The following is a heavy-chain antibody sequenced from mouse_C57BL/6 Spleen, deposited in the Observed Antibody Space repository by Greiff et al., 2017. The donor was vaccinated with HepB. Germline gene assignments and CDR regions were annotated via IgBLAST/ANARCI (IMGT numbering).Heavy chain of an antibody. Sequence: VKLQESGAELVRPGASVTLSCKASGYTFTDYEMHWVKQTPVHGLEWIGAIDPETGGTAYNQKFKGKAILTADKSSSTAYMELRSLTSEASAVYYCTRRGNYAMDYWGQGTSVTVSS. V-gene: IGHV1-15*01. CDR2: IDPETGGT. CDR3: TRRGNYAMDY. CDR1: GYTFTDYE. J-gene: IGHJ4*01.